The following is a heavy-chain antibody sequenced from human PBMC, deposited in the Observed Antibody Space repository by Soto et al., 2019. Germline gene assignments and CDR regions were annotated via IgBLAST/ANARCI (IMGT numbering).Heavy chain of an antibody. J-gene: IGHJ5*02. CDR1: GYTFTGYY. Sequence: ASVKVSCKASGYTFTGYYMHWVRQAPGQGLEWMGWINPNSGGTNYAQKFQGRVTMTRDTSISTAYMELSRLRSDDTAVYYCARGIFARDAAGHDWFDLSGHGTLVIVS. V-gene: IGHV1-2*02. CDR3: ARGIFARDAAGHDWFDL. D-gene: IGHD6-13*01. CDR2: INPNSGGT.